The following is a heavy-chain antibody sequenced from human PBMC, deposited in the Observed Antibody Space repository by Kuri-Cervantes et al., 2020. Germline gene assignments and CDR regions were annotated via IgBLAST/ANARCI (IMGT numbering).Heavy chain of an antibody. Sequence: GESLKISCAASGFTFSSYAMHWVRQAPGEGLEWVAVISYDGSNKYYADSVKGRFTISRDNSKNTLYLQMNSLRAEDTAVYYCAKVHCSSTSCYSYPTYGYFQHWGQGTLVTVSS. CDR3: AKVHCSSTSCYSYPTYGYFQH. V-gene: IGHV3-30-3*01. CDR1: GFTFSSYA. J-gene: IGHJ1*01. D-gene: IGHD2-2*01. CDR2: ISYDGSNK.